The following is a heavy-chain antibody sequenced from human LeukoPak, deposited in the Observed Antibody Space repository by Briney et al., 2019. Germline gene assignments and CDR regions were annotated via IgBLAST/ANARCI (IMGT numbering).Heavy chain of an antibody. CDR3: ARDRRCDSTSCQELLDY. CDR1: GYTFTAYY. D-gene: IGHD2-2*01. V-gene: IGHV1-2*02. Sequence: ASVKVSCKASGYTFTAYYLHWVRQAPGQGLEWMGWINPNSGGTTYAQQFQGRVTMTRDTSISTAYMELSSLRSDDTAVYYCARDRRCDSTSCQELLDYWGQGTLVTVSS. J-gene: IGHJ4*02. CDR2: INPNSGGT.